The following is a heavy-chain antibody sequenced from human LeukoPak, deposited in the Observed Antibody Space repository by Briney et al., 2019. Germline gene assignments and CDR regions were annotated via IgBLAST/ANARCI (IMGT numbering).Heavy chain of an antibody. V-gene: IGHV4-31*03. CDR1: GGSISSGGYY. CDR2: IYYGGST. CDR3: AGSPQYYYDSSGYFDY. D-gene: IGHD3-22*01. J-gene: IGHJ4*02. Sequence: SQTLSLTCTVSGGSISSGGYYWSWIRQHPGKGLEWIGYIYYGGSTYYNPSLKSRVTISVDTSKNQFSLKLSSVTAADTAVYYCAGSPQYYYDSSGYFDYWGQGTLVTVSS.